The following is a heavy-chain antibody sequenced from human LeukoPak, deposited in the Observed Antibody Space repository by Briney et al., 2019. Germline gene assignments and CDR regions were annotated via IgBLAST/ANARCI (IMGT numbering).Heavy chain of an antibody. CDR1: GYTFTGYY. V-gene: IGHV1-2*02. J-gene: IGHJ4*02. CDR3: ARSWFGELVNDY. Sequence: ASVKVSCKASGYTFTGYYMHWVRQAPGQGLEWMGWINPNSGGTNYAQKFQGRVTMTRDTSISTAYMELSSLRSEDTAVYYCARSWFGELVNDYWGQGTLVTVSS. CDR2: INPNSGGT. D-gene: IGHD3-10*01.